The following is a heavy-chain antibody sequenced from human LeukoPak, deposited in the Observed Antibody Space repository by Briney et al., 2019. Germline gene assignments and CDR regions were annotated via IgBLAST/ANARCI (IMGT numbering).Heavy chain of an antibody. Sequence: GGSLRLSCAASGFTFDNYGMSWVRQAPGKGLEWVSGISWNGASASYADSVKGRFTISKNNAKHSLYLQMNGQRVEDTAVYDCARGPANQYGMDVWGQGTTVTVSS. D-gene: IGHD4/OR15-4a*01. CDR3: ARGPANQYGMDV. CDR1: GFTFDNYG. V-gene: IGHV3-20*01. J-gene: IGHJ6*02. CDR2: ISWNGASA.